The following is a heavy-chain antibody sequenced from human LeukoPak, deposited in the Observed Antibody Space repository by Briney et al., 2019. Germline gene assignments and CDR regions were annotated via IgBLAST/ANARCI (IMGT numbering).Heavy chain of an antibody. Sequence: SETLSLTCTVSGGSISSYYWSWIRQPPGKGLEWIGYIYYSGSTNYNPSLKSRVTKSVDTSKNQFSLKLSSVTAADTAVYFCARSCSGTYHYFDYWGQGILVTVSS. D-gene: IGHD1-26*01. CDR1: GGSISSYY. CDR2: IYYSGST. J-gene: IGHJ4*02. V-gene: IGHV4-59*01. CDR3: ARSCSGTYHYFDY.